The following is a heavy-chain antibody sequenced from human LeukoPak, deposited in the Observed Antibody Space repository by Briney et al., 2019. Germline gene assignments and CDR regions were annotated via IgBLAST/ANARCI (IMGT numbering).Heavy chain of an antibody. CDR2: ISSSSYI. V-gene: IGHV3-69-1*01. D-gene: IGHD3-16*02. Sequence: GGSLRLSCVASGFTLSINYMSWVRQAPGKGLEWVSSISSSSYIYYADSVKGRFTISRDNSKNTLYLQMNSLRAEDTAVYYCAKDLAWYYDYVWGSYRSSPGDYWGQGTLVTVSS. CDR3: AKDLAWYYDYVWGSYRSSPGDY. J-gene: IGHJ4*02. CDR1: GFTLSINY.